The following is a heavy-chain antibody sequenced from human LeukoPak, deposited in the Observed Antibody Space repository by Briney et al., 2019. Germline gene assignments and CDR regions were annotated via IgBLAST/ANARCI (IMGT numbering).Heavy chain of an antibody. V-gene: IGHV3-23*01. CDR2: ITGNHGAT. D-gene: IGHD4-17*01. CDR3: TKDPTGDYVGAFDP. Sequence: PGGSVRLSCAASGVTFSSFAMTWVRQAPGKGLEWVSSITGNHGATYNEDLVRGRFTISTDNSQNTLYLQIDSLRAEDTAVYYCTKDPTGDYVGAFDPWGQGTLVTVSS. J-gene: IGHJ5*02. CDR1: GVTFSSFA.